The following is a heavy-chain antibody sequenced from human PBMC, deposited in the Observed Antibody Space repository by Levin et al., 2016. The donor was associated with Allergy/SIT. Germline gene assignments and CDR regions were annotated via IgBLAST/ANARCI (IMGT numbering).Heavy chain of an antibody. V-gene: IGHV4-34*01. J-gene: IGHJ6*02. Sequence: WIRQPPGKGLEWIGEINHSGSTNYNPSLKSRVTISVDTSKNQFSLKLSSVTAADTAVYYCARVGRFTMVRGRAYGMDVWGQGTTVTVSS. CDR3: ARVGRFTMVRGRAYGMDV. D-gene: IGHD3-10*01. CDR2: INHSGST.